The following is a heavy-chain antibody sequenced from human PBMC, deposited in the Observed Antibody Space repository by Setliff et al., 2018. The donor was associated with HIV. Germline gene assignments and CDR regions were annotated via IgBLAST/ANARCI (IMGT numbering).Heavy chain of an antibody. CDR2: IYYSGTT. J-gene: IGHJ3*02. CDR3: ARASTGSAMVQDVLDI. Sequence: SETLSLTCTVSGASISSDDCYWSWVRQPPGKGLEWIGYIYYSGTTYYSPSLKSRVTISLKTSKNQFSLKLSSVTAADTAVYYCARASTGSAMVQDVLDIWGQGTMVTVSS. CDR1: GASISSDDCY. D-gene: IGHD5-18*01. V-gene: IGHV4-30-4*08.